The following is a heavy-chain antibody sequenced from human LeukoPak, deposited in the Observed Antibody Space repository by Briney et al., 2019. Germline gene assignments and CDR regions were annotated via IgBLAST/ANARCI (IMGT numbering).Heavy chain of an antibody. V-gene: IGHV1-2*02. CDR3: ARTVKWFGELLGWFDP. J-gene: IGHJ5*02. D-gene: IGHD3-10*01. CDR1: GYTFTGYY. CDR2: INPNSSGT. Sequence: AASVKVSCKASGYTFTGYYMHWVRQAPGQGLEWMGWINPNSSGTNYAQKFQGRVTMTRDTSISTAYMELSRLRSDDTAVYYCARTVKWFGELLGWFDPWGQGTLVTVSS.